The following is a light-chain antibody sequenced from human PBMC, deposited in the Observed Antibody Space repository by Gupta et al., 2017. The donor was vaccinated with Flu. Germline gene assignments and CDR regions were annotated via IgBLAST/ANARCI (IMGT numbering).Light chain of an antibody. CDR1: HSLQNRNGYNS. CDR3: MQSLETPLT. V-gene: IGKV2-28*01. CDR2: LGS. Sequence: IVMTQSPLSLPVTPGEPASISCRSSHSLQNRNGYNSLDWYQQKAGQSPQLLIYLGSNRASGVPDRFSGSGSGTDFTLRISRVEPGDVGFYYCMQSLETPLTFGGGTRVEF. J-gene: IGKJ4*01.